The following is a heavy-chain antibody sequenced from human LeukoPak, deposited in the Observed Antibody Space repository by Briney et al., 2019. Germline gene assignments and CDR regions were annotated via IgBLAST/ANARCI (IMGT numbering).Heavy chain of an antibody. CDR1: GFTFGSYA. D-gene: IGHD4-17*01. CDR3: ARDRDDYGAPDAFDM. Sequence: GGSLKLSCAASGFTFGSYAMNWVRQAPGKGLEWVSTISGSGGRTYYADSVKGRFTISRDNSKNTLYMQMNSLRVEDTAVYYCARDRDDYGAPDAFDMWGQGTMVTVSS. CDR2: ISGSGGRT. V-gene: IGHV3-23*01. J-gene: IGHJ3*02.